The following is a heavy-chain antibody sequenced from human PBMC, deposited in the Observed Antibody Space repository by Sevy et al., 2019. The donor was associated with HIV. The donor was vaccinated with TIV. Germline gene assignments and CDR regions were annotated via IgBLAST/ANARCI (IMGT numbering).Heavy chain of an antibody. Sequence: GGSLRLSCAASGFTFSSYAMHWVRQAPGKGLEWVAVISYDGSNKYYADSEKGRFTISRDNSKNTLYLQMNSLRAEDTAVYYCARDSLSDYYDSSGYYSGAFDIWGQGTMVTVSS. CDR3: ARDSLSDYYDSSGYYSGAFDI. D-gene: IGHD3-22*01. CDR1: GFTFSSYA. V-gene: IGHV3-30-3*01. J-gene: IGHJ3*02. CDR2: ISYDGSNK.